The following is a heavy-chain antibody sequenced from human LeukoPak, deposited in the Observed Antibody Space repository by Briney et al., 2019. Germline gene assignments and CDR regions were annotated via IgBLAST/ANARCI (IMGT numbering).Heavy chain of an antibody. D-gene: IGHD7-27*01. J-gene: IGHJ4*02. Sequence: GGSLRLSCAASGFTFSSYTMSWVRQAPGKGLEWVSTITTSDGNTYYADSVKGRFTVSRDNSKNTLYLQMSSLRAEDTAVYYCAKDGGLWVSAHWGDSWGRGTLVTVSS. V-gene: IGHV3-23*01. CDR2: ITTSDGNT. CDR3: AKDGGLWVSAHWGDS. CDR1: GFTFSSYT.